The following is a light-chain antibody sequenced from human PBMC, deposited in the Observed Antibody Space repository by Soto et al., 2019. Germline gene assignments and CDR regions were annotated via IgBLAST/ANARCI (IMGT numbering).Light chain of an antibody. V-gene: IGKV1-5*03. J-gene: IGKJ1*01. CDR1: QTISSW. CDR3: QQYHSYPWT. CDR2: EAF. Sequence: DIQMTQSPSTLSSSIGDRVTITCRASQTISSWLAWYQQKPGKAPKLLIYEAFNLESGVPSRFSGSGSGTDFTLTIFGLQPDDFATYYCQQYHSYPWTFGQGTKVAIK.